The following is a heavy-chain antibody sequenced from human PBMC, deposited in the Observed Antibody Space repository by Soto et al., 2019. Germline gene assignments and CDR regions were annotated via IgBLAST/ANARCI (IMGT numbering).Heavy chain of an antibody. Sequence: EVQLLESGGGLVQPGGSLRLSCAASGFIFSSYAMSWVRQAPGKGLEWVSAISGSGGTTYYADSVKGRFIISRDNSKNTLYLHMNSLRAEDAAIYYCAKFFAATGVSGGWPWPFDYWGQGALVTVSS. V-gene: IGHV3-23*01. J-gene: IGHJ4*02. CDR1: GFIFSSYA. CDR3: AKFFAATGVSGGWPWPFDY. CDR2: ISGSGGTT. D-gene: IGHD6-25*01.